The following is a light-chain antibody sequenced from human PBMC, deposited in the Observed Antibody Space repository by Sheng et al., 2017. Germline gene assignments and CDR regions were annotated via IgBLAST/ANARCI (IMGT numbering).Light chain of an antibody. V-gene: IGKV3-11*01. CDR1: QSVSSY. J-gene: IGKJ4*01. Sequence: EIVLTQSPATLSLSPGERATLSCRASQSVSSYLAWYQQKPGQAPRLLIYDASKRATSIPVRFSGSGSGTDFTLTISSLEPEDCAFYYCQQRSDWPLTFGGGTKVEI. CDR3: QQRSDWPLT. CDR2: DAS.